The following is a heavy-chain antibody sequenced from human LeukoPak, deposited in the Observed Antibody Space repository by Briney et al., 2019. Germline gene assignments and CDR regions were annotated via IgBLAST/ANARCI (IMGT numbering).Heavy chain of an antibody. D-gene: IGHD3-22*01. CDR2: IWYDGSNK. CDR3: ARFTPEHSS. CDR1: GFTFSSYG. V-gene: IGHV3-33*01. Sequence: GGSLILSCAASGFTFSSYGMHWVRQAPGKGLEWVAVIWYDGSNKYYADSVKGRFTISRDNSKNTLYLQMNSLRAEDTAVYYCARFTPEHSSWGQGTLVTVSS. J-gene: IGHJ4*02.